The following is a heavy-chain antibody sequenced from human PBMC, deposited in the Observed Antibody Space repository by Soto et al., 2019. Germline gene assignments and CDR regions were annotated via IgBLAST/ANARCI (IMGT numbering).Heavy chain of an antibody. CDR2: INPNSGGT. J-gene: IGHJ5*01. CDR3: ARDRGSSWYWFDP. D-gene: IGHD6-13*01. CDR1: GYTFIGYY. Sequence: SVKGTCDASGYTFIGYYMHWGRQAPVQGLVWMGWINPNSGGTNYSQKFQGRVTMTRDTSISTAYMELSRLSSDSTAVYYCARDRGSSWYWFDPWGQGTLVTVSS. V-gene: IGHV1-2*02.